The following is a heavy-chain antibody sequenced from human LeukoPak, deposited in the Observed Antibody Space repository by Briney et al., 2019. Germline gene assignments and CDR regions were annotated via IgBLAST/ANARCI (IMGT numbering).Heavy chain of an antibody. CDR2: IYYSGST. CDR3: ARVVRDAFDI. CDR1: GGSISSSSYY. J-gene: IGHJ3*02. Sequence: SETLSLTCTVSGGSISSSSYYWGWIRQPPGKGLEWIGNIYYSGSTYYNPSLESRVTMSLDTSKNQFSLKLSSVTAADTAVYYCARVVRDAFDIWGQGTMVTVSS. V-gene: IGHV4-39*07. D-gene: IGHD3-22*01.